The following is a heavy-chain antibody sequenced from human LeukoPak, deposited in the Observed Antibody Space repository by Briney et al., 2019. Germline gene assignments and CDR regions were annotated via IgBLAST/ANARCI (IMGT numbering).Heavy chain of an antibody. Sequence: GASVKVSCKASGGTFSSYAISWVRQAPGQGLEWMGGIIPIFGTANYAQKFQGRVTITADESTSTAYMELSSLRSEDTAVYYCARPEAGTTRAALTNYYYYYGMDVWGQGTTVTVSS. D-gene: IGHD1-7*01. CDR3: ARPEAGTTRAALTNYYYYYGMDV. V-gene: IGHV1-69*13. J-gene: IGHJ6*02. CDR2: IIPIFGTA. CDR1: GGTFSSYA.